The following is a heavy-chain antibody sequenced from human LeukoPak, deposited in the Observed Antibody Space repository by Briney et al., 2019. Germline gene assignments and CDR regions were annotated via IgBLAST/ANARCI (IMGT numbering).Heavy chain of an antibody. CDR1: GFTFSGSA. CDR2: IRSKANSYAT. CDR3: ARLVLGGTYFDY. D-gene: IGHD6-19*01. J-gene: IGHJ4*02. V-gene: IGHV3-73*01. Sequence: GGSLRLSCTASGFTFSGSAMHWVRQASGKGLEWVGRIRSKANSYATVYAASVKGRFTISRDDSKNTAYLQMNSLRAEDTAVYYCARLVLGGTYFDYWGQGTLVTVSS.